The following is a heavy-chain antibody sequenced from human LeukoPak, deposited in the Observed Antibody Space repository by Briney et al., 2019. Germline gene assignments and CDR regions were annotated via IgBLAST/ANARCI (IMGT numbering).Heavy chain of an antibody. Sequence: SETLSLTCTVSGGSISSGDYYWSWIRQPPGKGLEWIGYIYYSGSTYYNPTLKSRVTISVDTSKNQFSLKLSSVTAADTAVYYRARLDLPTGVVPAAIGAFDIWGQGTMVTVSS. CDR1: GGSISSGDYY. J-gene: IGHJ3*02. CDR2: IYYSGST. CDR3: ARLDLPTGVVPAAIGAFDI. D-gene: IGHD2-2*01. V-gene: IGHV4-30-4*08.